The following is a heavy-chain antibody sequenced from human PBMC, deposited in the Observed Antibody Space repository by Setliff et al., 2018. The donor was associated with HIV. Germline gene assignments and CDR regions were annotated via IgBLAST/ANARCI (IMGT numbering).Heavy chain of an antibody. CDR2: IYYSGST. D-gene: IGHD3-22*01. CDR1: GDSISSSSYY. Sequence: PAGTLSLTCSVSGDSISSSSYYWGWSRPPTGKGLEWIGSIYYSGSTYYNPSLNSRVTISVDASKNQFSLKLSSGAAADTAVYYCASVPPLHDSSGYYFDYWGQGTLVTVSS. V-gene: IGHV4-39*01. J-gene: IGHJ4*02. CDR3: ASVPPLHDSSGYYFDY.